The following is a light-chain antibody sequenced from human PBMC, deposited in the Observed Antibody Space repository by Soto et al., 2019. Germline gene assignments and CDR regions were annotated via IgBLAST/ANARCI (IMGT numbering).Light chain of an antibody. J-gene: IGKJ4*01. V-gene: IGKV4-1*01. CDR2: AAS. Sequence: DIVMSQSPDSLAVSLGERATINGKASQSVFFISNNKNYLAWYQQKPGQPPKLLIYAASTRESGVPDRFSGSGSGTDFTLTISSLQAEDVAVYYCQQYYSPLTFGGGTKVDI. CDR1: QSVFFISNNKNY. CDR3: QQYYSPLT.